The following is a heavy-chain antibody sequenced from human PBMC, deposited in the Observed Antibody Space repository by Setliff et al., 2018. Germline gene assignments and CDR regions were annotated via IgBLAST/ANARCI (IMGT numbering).Heavy chain of an antibody. CDR2: IKSDGSST. J-gene: IGHJ2*01. Sequence: PGGSLRLSCAASGFTFSPYIIHWVRQAPGKGLVWVSRIKSDGSSTNYADSVKGRFTISRDNAKNTLYLQMNSLRAEDTAVYYCTRTGVLGATTSRYFDLWGRGTLVTVSS. V-gene: IGHV3-74*01. CDR1: GFTFSPYI. CDR3: TRTGVLGATTSRYFDL. D-gene: IGHD1-26*01.